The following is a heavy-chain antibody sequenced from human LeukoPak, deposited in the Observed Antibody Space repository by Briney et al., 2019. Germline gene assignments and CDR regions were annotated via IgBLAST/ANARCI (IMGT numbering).Heavy chain of an antibody. D-gene: IGHD3-10*01. CDR2: ISGSGGST. J-gene: IGHJ3*02. CDR1: GFTFSTNY. V-gene: IGHV3-23*01. CDR3: AKDTRGFRELLRLGAFDI. Sequence: QPGGSLRLPCAASGFTFSTNYMSWVRQAPGKGLEWVSAISGSGGSTYYADSVKGRFTISRDNSKNTLYLQMNSLRAEDTAVYYCAKDTRGFRELLRLGAFDIWGQGTMVTVSS.